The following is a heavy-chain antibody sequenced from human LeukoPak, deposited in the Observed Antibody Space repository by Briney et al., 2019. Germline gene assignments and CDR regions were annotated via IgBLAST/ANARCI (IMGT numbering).Heavy chain of an antibody. V-gene: IGHV1-69*04. CDR1: GGTFSSYA. J-gene: IGHJ4*02. CDR2: IIPILGIA. CDR3: TRAVDQDFDS. Sequence: SVKVSCKASGGTFSSYAISWVRQAPGQGLEWMGRIIPILGIANYAQKFQGRVTITADKSTSTAYMELSSLRSEDTAVYYCTRAVDQDFDSWGQGTLVIVSS.